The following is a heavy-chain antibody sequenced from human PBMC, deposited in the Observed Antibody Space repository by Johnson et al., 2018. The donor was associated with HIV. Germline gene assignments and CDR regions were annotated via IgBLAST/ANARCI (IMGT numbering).Heavy chain of an antibody. J-gene: IGHJ3*02. Sequence: VQLVESGGGLLQPGGSLRLSCTASGFTFSSYEMNWVRQAPGKGLEWVSYISCSGCSIYADSVKGRFTISRDNAKNSLYLQMNSLRAEDTAVYYCARGPVFDIWGQGTMVTVSS. CDR3: ARGPVFDI. CDR1: GFTFSSYE. CDR2: ISCSGCSI. V-gene: IGHV3-48*03.